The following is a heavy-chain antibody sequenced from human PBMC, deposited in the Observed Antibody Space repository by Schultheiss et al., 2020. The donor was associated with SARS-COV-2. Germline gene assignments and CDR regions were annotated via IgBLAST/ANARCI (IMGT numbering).Heavy chain of an antibody. J-gene: IGHJ4*02. Sequence: SETLSLTCTVSGGSISSSSYYWGWIRQPPGKGLEWIGDINHRGSTNYNPSLRSRVTISVDTSKKQFSLRLGSVTAADTAVYYCARAARVEQLFSVRGGHLDYWGRGTQVTVSS. V-gene: IGHV4-39*07. D-gene: IGHD3-10*01. CDR3: ARAARVEQLFSVRGGHLDY. CDR2: INHRGST. CDR1: GGSISSSSYY.